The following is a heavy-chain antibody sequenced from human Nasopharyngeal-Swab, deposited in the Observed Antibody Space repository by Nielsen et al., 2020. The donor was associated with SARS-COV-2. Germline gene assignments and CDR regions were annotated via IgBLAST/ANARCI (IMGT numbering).Heavy chain of an antibody. CDR2: IKQDGSEK. Sequence: GGSLRLSCAASGFTFDDYAMHWVRQAPGKGMGWVANIKQDGSEKYYVDSVKGRLTISRDNAKNSPYLQMNSLRDEDTAVYYCARDFRSVNFYYYYYGMDVWCQGTTVTVSS. CDR1: GFTFDDYA. D-gene: IGHD1-20*01. V-gene: IGHV3-7*01. CDR3: ARDFRSVNFYYYYYGMDV. J-gene: IGHJ6*02.